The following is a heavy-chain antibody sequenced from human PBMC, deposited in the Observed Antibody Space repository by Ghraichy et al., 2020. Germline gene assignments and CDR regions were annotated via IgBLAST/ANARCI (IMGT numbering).Heavy chain of an antibody. D-gene: IGHD1-26*01. Sequence: GGSLRLSCSASGFTFSSYAMHWVRQAPGKGLEYVSAISSNGGSTYYADSVKGRFTISRDNSKNTLYLQMSSLRAEDTAVYYCVKSVRIDRPTDIVGATYFDYWGQGTLVTVSS. CDR2: ISSNGGST. V-gene: IGHV3-64D*06. J-gene: IGHJ4*02. CDR3: VKSVRIDRPTDIVGATYFDY. CDR1: GFTFSSYA.